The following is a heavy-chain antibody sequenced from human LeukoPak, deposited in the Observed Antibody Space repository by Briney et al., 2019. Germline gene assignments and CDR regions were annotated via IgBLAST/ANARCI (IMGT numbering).Heavy chain of an antibody. J-gene: IGHJ4*02. Sequence: GGSLRLSCAASGFSFSNFWMHWVRQPPGKGLVLVSRINIDGTDANYADSVKGRFIISRDNFKNTLFLEMYSLRVEDTGVYYCARSGGGYFDYWGQGDMVTVSS. CDR3: ARSGGGYFDY. V-gene: IGHV3-74*01. CDR1: GFSFSNFW. D-gene: IGHD3-16*01. CDR2: INIDGTDA.